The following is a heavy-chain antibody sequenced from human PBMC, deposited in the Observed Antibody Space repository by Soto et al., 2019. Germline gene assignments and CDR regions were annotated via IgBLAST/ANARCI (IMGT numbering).Heavy chain of an antibody. CDR3: ARGLYSSSWYVRYYYYYMDV. J-gene: IGHJ6*03. CDR2: IYCGGST. D-gene: IGHD6-13*01. Sequence: GGSLRLSCAASGFTVSSNYMSWVRQAPGKGLEWVSVIYCGGSTYYADSVKGRFTISRDNSKNALYLQMNSLRAEDTAVYYCARGLYSSSWYVRYYYYYMDVWGKGTTVTVSS. V-gene: IGHV3-66*01. CDR1: GFTVSSNY.